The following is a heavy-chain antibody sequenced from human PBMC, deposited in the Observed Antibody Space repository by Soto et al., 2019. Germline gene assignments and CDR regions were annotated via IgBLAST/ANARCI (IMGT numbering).Heavy chain of an antibody. CDR1: GGTFSSYA. CDR3: ARKGGTGAAAEYNWFAP. D-gene: IGHD6-13*01. J-gene: IGHJ5*02. CDR2: IIPIFGTA. V-gene: IGHV1-69*01. Sequence: QVQLVQSGAEVKKPGSSVKVSCKASGGTFSSYAISWVRQAPGQGLEWMGGIIPIFGTANYAQKFQGRVTITAEESTSTATMGLGSRGSEETAVYYCARKGGTGAAAEYNWFAPWGQGTWSPSPQ.